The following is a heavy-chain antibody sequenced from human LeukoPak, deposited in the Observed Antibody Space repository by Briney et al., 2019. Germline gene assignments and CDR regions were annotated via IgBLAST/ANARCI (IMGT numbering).Heavy chain of an antibody. Sequence: GGSLRLSCAASGFTFSSYSMNWVRQAPGKGLEWVSSISSSSSYIYYADSVKGRFTISRDNAKNSLYLQMNSLRAEDTAVYYCAREGTAAASFDYWGQGTLVTASS. D-gene: IGHD6-13*01. CDR2: ISSSSSYI. J-gene: IGHJ4*02. CDR3: AREGTAAASFDY. CDR1: GFTFSSYS. V-gene: IGHV3-21*01.